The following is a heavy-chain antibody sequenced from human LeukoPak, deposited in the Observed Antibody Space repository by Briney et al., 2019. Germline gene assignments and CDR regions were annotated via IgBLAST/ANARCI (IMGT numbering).Heavy chain of an antibody. CDR3: ARGIAARNGRPYYYYYYMDV. J-gene: IGHJ6*03. D-gene: IGHD6-6*01. CDR1: GYTFTSYD. V-gene: IGHV1-8*01. Sequence: ASVTVSCKASGYTFTSYDINWVRQATGQGLEWMGWMNPNSGNTGYAQKFQGRVTMTRNTSISTAYMELSSLRSEDTAVYYCARGIAARNGRPYYYYYYMDVWGKGTTVTVSS. CDR2: MNPNSGNT.